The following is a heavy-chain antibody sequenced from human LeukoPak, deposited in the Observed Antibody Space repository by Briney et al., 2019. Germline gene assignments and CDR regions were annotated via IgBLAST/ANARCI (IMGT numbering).Heavy chain of an antibody. CDR2: ISSSGSTI. CDR1: GFTFSDYY. CDR3: ARDKEAVVAALYYYYYYMDV. D-gene: IGHD2-15*01. J-gene: IGHJ6*03. V-gene: IGHV3-11*04. Sequence: PWGSLRLSCAASGFTFSDYYMSWIRQAPGKGLEWVSYISSSGSTIYYADSVKGRFTISRDNAKNSLYLQMNSLRAEDTAVYYCARDKEAVVAALYYYYYYMDVWGKGTTVTVSS.